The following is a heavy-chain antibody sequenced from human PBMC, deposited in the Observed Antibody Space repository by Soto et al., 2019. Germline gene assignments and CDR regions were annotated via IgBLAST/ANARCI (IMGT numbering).Heavy chain of an antibody. D-gene: IGHD3-3*01. CDR2: IYYSGST. J-gene: IGHJ6*02. V-gene: IGHV4-30-4*01. CDR1: GGSISSGDYY. Sequence: SETLSLTCTVSGGSISSGDYYWSWIRQPPGKGLEWIGYIYYSGSTYYNPSLKSRVTISVDTSKNQFSLKLSSVTAADTAVYYCARAPRITIFGVVTVYYYYGMDVWGQGTLVTVSS. CDR3: ARAPRITIFGVVTVYYYYGMDV.